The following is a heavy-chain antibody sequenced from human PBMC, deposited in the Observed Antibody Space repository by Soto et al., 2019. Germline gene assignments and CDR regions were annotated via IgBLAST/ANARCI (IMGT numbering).Heavy chain of an antibody. D-gene: IGHD6-13*01. V-gene: IGHV3-21*01. CDR2: ISNSGSYI. CDR3: ARGTGVYSSSWYDH. Sequence: EVQLVEAGGGLVKPGGALRLSCAASGFTFSSYSMNWVRQAPGKGLEWVSSISNSGSYIYHAASVKGRFTISRDNARKSLFLQRNTLKAEDTAVYYCARGTGVYSSSWYDHWGQGTLVTVYS. J-gene: IGHJ5*02. CDR1: GFTFSSYS.